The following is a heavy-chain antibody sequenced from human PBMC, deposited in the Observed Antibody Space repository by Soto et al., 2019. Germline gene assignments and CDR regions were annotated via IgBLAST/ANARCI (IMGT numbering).Heavy chain of an antibody. CDR2: IYYSGST. V-gene: IGHV4-31*03. J-gene: IGHJ5*02. Sequence: SETLSLTCTVSGGSISSGGYYWSRIRQHPGKALEWIGYIYYSGSTYYNPSLKGRVTISVDTSKNQFSLKLSSVTAADTAVYYCARDSPPGAWGQGTLVTVPS. CDR3: ARDSPPGA. CDR1: GGSISSGGYY.